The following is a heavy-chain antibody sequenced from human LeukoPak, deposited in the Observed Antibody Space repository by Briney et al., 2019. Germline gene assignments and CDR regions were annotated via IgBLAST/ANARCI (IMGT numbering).Heavy chain of an antibody. CDR2: IYHTGST. CDR1: GASISSGTYS. Sequence: PSETLSLTCTVSGASISSGTYSWSWIRQPPGEGLEWIGYIYHTGSTYYNPSLKGRVTISVDRSKNQFSLNLNFVTAADTALYYCARGDGSGSGRWFDPWGQGTLITVSP. V-gene: IGHV4-30-2*01. J-gene: IGHJ5*02. CDR3: ARGDGSGSGRWFDP. D-gene: IGHD3-10*01.